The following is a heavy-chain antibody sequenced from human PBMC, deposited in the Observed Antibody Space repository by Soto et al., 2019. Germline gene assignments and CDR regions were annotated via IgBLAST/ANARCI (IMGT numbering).Heavy chain of an antibody. CDR1: GGSISSGGYS. CDR3: ARAGRELLHRRHNWSDT. Sequence: PAETLSLTCAVYGGSISSGGYSWSWIWQPPGKGLGWIGYIDHSGSTYDNPSLKRRVTISVDRSEKQFSLKLGCVTGADTGVYDCARAGRELLHRRHNWSDTWGQGTLVTVSS. V-gene: IGHV4-30-2*01. J-gene: IGHJ5*02. CDR2: IDHSGST. D-gene: IGHD1-7*01.